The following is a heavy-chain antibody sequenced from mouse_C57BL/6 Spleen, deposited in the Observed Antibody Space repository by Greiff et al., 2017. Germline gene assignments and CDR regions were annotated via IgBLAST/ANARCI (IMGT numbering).Heavy chain of an antibody. Sequence: VQLQQSGAELVRPGTSVKVSCKASGYAFTNYLIEWVKQRPGQGLEWIGVINPGSGGTNYNEKFKGKATLTADKSSSTAYMQLSSLTSEDSAVYVCARGYVGFDYWGQGTTLTVSS. V-gene: IGHV1-54*01. D-gene: IGHD1-2*01. CDR3: ARGYVGFDY. J-gene: IGHJ2*01. CDR1: GYAFTNYL. CDR2: INPGSGGT.